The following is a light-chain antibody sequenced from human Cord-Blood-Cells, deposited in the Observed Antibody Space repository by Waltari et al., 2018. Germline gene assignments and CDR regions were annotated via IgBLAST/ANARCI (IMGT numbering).Light chain of an antibody. V-gene: IGKV3-15*01. CDR3: QQYNNWRT. CDR2: GAS. CDR1: QSVSSN. J-gene: IGKJ1*01. Sequence: EIVLTQSPATLSASPGERAPLSCRASQSVSSNLAWYQQKPGQAPRLLIYGASTRATGIPARFSGSGSGTEFTLTISSLQSEDFAVYYCQQYNNWRTFGQGTKVEIK.